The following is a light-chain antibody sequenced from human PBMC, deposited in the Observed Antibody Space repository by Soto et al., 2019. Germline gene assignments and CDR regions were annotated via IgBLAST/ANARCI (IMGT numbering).Light chain of an antibody. CDR1: SSNIEYNS. J-gene: IGLJ1*01. V-gene: IGLV1-47*01. CDR2: RNN. CDR3: ASWDDSLRGFV. Sequence: QSVLTQPPSASGTPGQRVTISCSGSSSNIEYNSVYWYQQLPGSAPKLLIHRNNQRPSGVPDRFSGSKSGTSASLAISGRRSEDEADFHCASWDDSLRGFVFGTGTKLTVL.